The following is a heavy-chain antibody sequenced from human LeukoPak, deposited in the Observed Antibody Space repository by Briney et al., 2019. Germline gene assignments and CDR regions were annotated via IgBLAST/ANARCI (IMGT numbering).Heavy chain of an antibody. V-gene: IGHV6-1*01. CDR1: GDSVPSNSAA. CDR3: ARDPGLAGATGFDY. D-gene: IGHD1-26*01. J-gene: IGHJ4*02. Sequence: SQTLSLTCAISGDSVPSNSAAWNWIRQSPSRGLEWLGRTYYRSKWYNDYAVSVKSRITINPDTSKNQFSLQLNSVTPEDTAVYYCARDPGLAGATGFDYWGQGTLVTVSS. CDR2: TYYRSKWYN.